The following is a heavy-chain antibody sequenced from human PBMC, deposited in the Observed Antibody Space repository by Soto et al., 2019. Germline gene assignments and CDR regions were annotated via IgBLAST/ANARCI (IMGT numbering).Heavy chain of an antibody. CDR2: IYYSGST. CDR3: ARWLQFGSYYGMDV. CDR1: GGSLSSGGYY. V-gene: IGHV4-31*03. Sequence: QVQLQESGPGLVKPSQTLSLTCTVSGGSLSSGGYYWTWIRQHPGKGLEWIGYIYYSGSTSYNPSLKSRVTISVATSKNQFSLKLRSVTAAATAVYYCARWLQFGSYYGMDVWGQGTTVTVSS. J-gene: IGHJ6*02. D-gene: IGHD5-12*01.